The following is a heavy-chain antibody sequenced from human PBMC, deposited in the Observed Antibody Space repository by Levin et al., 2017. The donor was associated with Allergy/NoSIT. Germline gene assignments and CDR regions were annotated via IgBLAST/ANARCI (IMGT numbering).Heavy chain of an antibody. V-gene: IGHV4-31*03. CDR1: GGSISSGGYY. CDR3: ARGGYYYGSGSSYYYGMDV. Sequence: SSETLSLTCTVSGGSISSGGYYWSWIRQHPGKGLEWIGYIYYSGSTHYNPSLKSRVTISVDTSKNQFSLKLSSVTAADTAVYYCARGGYYYGSGSSYYYGMDVWGQGTTVTVSS. J-gene: IGHJ6*02. CDR2: IYYSGST. D-gene: IGHD3-10*01.